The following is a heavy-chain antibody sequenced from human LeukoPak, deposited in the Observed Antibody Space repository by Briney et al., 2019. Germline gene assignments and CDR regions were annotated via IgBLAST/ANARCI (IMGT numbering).Heavy chain of an antibody. V-gene: IGHV1-8*01. J-gene: IGHJ6*03. D-gene: IGHD1-26*01. CDR2: MNPNSGNT. Sequence: ASVKVSCKTSGYTFTSYDINWVRQATGQGLEWMGWMNPNSGNTGYAQKLQGRVTMTRNTSISTAYMELSSLRSEDTAVYYCARAPEWGKSNYYYYMDVWGKGTTVTVPS. CDR1: GYTFTSYD. CDR3: ARAPEWGKSNYYYYMDV.